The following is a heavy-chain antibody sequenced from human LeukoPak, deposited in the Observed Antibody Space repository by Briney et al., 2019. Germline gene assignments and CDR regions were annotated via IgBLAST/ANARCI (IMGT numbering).Heavy chain of an antibody. CDR1: GFTFSSYS. V-gene: IGHV3-48*01. CDR3: ARSGSSYDGSQSWFDY. J-gene: IGHJ4*02. Sequence: PGGSLRLSCAASGFTFSSYSMNWVRQAPGKGLEWVSYISSSSSTIYYADSVKGRFTISRDNAKNSLYLQMNSLRAEDTAVYYCARSGSSYDGSQSWFDYWGQGTLVTVSS. D-gene: IGHD3-22*01. CDR2: ISSSSSTI.